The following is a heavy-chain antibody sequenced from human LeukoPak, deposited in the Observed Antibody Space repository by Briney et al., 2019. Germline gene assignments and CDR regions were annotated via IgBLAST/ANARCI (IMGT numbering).Heavy chain of an antibody. Sequence: GGSLRLSCAASGFTFRDYGMHWVRQAPGKGLEWMAVISYDGSDKYYADSVKGRFTISRDNSKNTLYLQMNSLRAEDTAVYYCTRGAGTGWRFDSWGQGTLLTVSS. CDR3: TRGAGTGWRFDS. D-gene: IGHD6-19*01. CDR1: GFTFRDYG. J-gene: IGHJ4*02. CDR2: ISYDGSDK. V-gene: IGHV3-30*03.